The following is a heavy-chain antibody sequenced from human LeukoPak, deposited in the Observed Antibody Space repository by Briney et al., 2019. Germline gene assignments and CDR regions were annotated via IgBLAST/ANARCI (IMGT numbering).Heavy chain of an antibody. CDR1: GFTFDDYD. V-gene: IGHV3-43*02. D-gene: IGHD2-8*02. CDR3: AKAWWGERSGGGFDY. Sequence: SGRSLRLSCAASGFTFDDYDIHWVRQAPGKGLEWVSLISGDGGSTYYADSVKGRFTISRDNSKNSLYLQMNSLGTEDTALYSCAKAWWGERSGGGFDYWGQGTLVTVSS. CDR2: ISGDGGST. J-gene: IGHJ4*02.